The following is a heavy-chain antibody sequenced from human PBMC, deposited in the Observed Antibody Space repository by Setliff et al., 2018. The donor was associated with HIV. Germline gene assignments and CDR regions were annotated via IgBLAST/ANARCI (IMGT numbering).Heavy chain of an antibody. V-gene: IGHV4-31*03. CDR3: ARDAVEASIPGGWFDS. J-gene: IGHJ5*01. Sequence: SETLSLTCTVSGGSVSSGAYFWSWIRQHPGKGLEWMGYMSKRGTYIINPSLESRMTMSVDTSKNQLYLRLKSVTAADTAVYFCARDAVEASIPGGWFDSWGPGTLVTV. CDR2: MSKRGTY. CDR1: GGSVSSGAYF. D-gene: IGHD2-21*01.